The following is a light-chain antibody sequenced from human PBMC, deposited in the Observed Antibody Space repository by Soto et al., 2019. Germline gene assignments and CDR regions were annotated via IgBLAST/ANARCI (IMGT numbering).Light chain of an antibody. CDR1: SSDVCDDNY. J-gene: IGLJ3*02. CDR3: CSYTSKSRV. CDR2: DVS. Sequence: QSALTQPDSLSGSPGKSITISCTGASSDVCDDNYVSWSQQHPGKAPKLMIYDVSNRPSGVSNRFSGSRSGNMASLTISGLQAEDEADYYCCSYTSKSRVFGGATKLTV. V-gene: IGLV2-14*01.